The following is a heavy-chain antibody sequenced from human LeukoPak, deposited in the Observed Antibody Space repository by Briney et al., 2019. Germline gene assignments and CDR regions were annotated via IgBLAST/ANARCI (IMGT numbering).Heavy chain of an antibody. V-gene: IGHV3-30*02. D-gene: IGHD4-23*01. J-gene: IGHJ4*02. CDR2: IRYDGSNK. Sequence: GGSLRLSCAASGFTFTSYGMHWVRQAPGKGLEWVAFIRYDGSNKYYADSVKGRFTISRDNSKNTLYLQMSSLRAEDTAVYYCARDPYYGGNSFDYWGQGTLVTVSS. CDR1: GFTFTSYG. CDR3: ARDPYYGGNSFDY.